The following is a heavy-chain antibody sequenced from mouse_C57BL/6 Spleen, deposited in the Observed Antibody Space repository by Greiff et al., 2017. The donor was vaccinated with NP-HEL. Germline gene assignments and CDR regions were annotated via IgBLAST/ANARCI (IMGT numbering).Heavy chain of an antibody. J-gene: IGHJ4*01. CDR1: GFTFSDYS. CDR2: ISNGGGYT. V-gene: IGHV5-12*01. Sequence: EVHLVESGGGLVQPGGSLKLSCAASGFTFSDYSMSWVRQTPEKRLEWVAYISNGGGYTYYPDTVKGRSTISTDNAKTTLYLQMSRLKSKDTAMYYCARGLTGNYAMDYWGKGTSVTVSS. CDR3: ARGLTGNYAMDY.